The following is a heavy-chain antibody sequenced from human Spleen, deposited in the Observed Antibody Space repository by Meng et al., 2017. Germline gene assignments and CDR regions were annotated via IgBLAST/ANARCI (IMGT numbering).Heavy chain of an antibody. D-gene: IGHD3-10*01. CDR1: DYTFTGYG. J-gene: IGHJ4*02. CDR3: ARGTPGRSYCDY. Sequence: QVQPVQSGPEVKKPGASVKVACKASDYTFTGYGVSWVRQAPGQGLEWMAWLGAHPGDTSHAPKFVGRVTVTADTATATAYMELRSLRSDDTAVHYCARGTPGRSYCDYWGLGTLVTVSS. V-gene: IGHV1-18*01. CDR2: LGAHPGDT.